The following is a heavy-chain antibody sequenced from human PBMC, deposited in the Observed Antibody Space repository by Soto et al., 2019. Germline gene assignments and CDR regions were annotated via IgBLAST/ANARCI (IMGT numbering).Heavy chain of an antibody. CDR2: VYPSGST. D-gene: IGHD2-2*01. J-gene: IGHJ5*02. CDR3: ARGRLPHSTFLRFDP. CDR1: GDSINSGDYS. Sequence: QLQLQESGSGLVKASQTLSLTCAVSGDSINSGDYSWNWIRQPPGKGLEWIGHVYPSGSTYYNPSLKSRVTISLDRSKNHFSLKLSSVTAADTAMYYCARGRLPHSTFLRFDPWGQGSLVTVSS. V-gene: IGHV4-30-2*01.